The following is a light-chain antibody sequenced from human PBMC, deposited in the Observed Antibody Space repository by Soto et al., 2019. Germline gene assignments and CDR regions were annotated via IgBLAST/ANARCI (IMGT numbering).Light chain of an antibody. V-gene: IGKV3-20*01. Sequence: EIVLTQSPGTLSLSPGERGTLSCRASQNLGTLYLAWFQQKSGQAPRLLIYSASRRANGIPDRFNGSGSGTDFTIIINRVEPEDFAVYFCQQYRGSTRLFGQGTTVDIX. CDR3: QQYRGSTRL. CDR1: QNLGTLY. CDR2: SAS. J-gene: IGKJ1*01.